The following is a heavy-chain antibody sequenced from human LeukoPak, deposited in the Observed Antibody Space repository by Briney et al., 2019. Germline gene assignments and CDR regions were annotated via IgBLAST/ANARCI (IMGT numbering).Heavy chain of an antibody. CDR1: GFIFRSDS. CDR3: AREPRGTVAVDY. D-gene: IGHD6-19*01. Sequence: PGGSLRLSCAASGFIFRSDSMNWVRQAPGKGGEGVSYISSSSSTIYYADSVKGRFTISRDNAKNPLYLQMNSLRAEDTAVYYCAREPRGTVAVDYWGQGTLVTVSS. V-gene: IGHV3-48*01. CDR2: ISSSSSTI. J-gene: IGHJ4*02.